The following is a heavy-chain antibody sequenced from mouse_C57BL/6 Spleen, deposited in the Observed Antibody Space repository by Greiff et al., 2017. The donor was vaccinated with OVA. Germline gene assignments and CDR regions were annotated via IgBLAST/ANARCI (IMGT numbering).Heavy chain of an antibody. D-gene: IGHD2-3*01. CDR2: IYPGSGST. V-gene: IGHV1-55*01. CDR1: GYTFTSYW. J-gene: IGHJ2*01. Sequence: QVQLKQPGAELVKPGASVKMSCKASGYTFTSYWITWVKQRPGQGLEWIGDIYPGSGSTNYNAKFKSKATLTVDTSSSTAYMQLSSLTSEGSAVYYGAIYDGYYEASYYFDYWGQGTTLTVSS. CDR3: AIYDGYYEASYYFDY.